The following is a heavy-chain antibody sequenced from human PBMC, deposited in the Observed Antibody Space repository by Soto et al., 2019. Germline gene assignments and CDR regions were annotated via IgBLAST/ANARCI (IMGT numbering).Heavy chain of an antibody. J-gene: IGHJ4*02. Sequence: EVQLLESGGGLVQPGGSLRLSCAASGFTFSSYAMSWVRQAPGKGLEWVSAISGSGGSTYYADSVKGRFTISRDNSKNTLYLQLNTLRADDTAVYYCAKDKPGTTSFDYWGQRTLVTVSS. CDR2: ISGSGGST. CDR1: GFTFSSYA. D-gene: IGHD1-1*01. CDR3: AKDKPGTTSFDY. V-gene: IGHV3-23*01.